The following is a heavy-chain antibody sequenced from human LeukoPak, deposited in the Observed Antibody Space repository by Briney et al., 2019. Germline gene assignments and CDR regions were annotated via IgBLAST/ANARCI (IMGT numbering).Heavy chain of an antibody. V-gene: IGHV1-46*01. D-gene: IGHD3-22*01. CDR3: ARARDDSIGSRWFDP. J-gene: IGHJ5*02. CDR1: GYTFTSYH. Sequence: ASVKVSCKASGYTFTSYHMHWVRQAAGQGLEWMGTIKRSGGSTPYAKKFQGRVTMTWDTSTRTVYMELSSLRSEDTAVYYCARARDDSIGSRWFDPWGQGTLVTVSS. CDR2: IKRSGGST.